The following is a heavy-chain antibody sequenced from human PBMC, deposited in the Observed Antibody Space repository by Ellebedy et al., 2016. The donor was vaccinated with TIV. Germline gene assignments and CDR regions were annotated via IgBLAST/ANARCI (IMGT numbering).Heavy chain of an antibody. CDR3: AKRRFSDYPASGYYYYYGMDV. CDR2: ISGSGGST. Sequence: GESLKISCAASGFTFSSYAMSWVRQAPGKGLEWVSAISGSGGSTYYADSVKGRFTISRDNSKNTLYLQMNSLRAEDTAVYYCAKRRFSDYPASGYYYYYGMDVWGQGTTVTVSS. CDR1: GFTFSSYA. J-gene: IGHJ6*02. D-gene: IGHD3-16*01. V-gene: IGHV3-23*01.